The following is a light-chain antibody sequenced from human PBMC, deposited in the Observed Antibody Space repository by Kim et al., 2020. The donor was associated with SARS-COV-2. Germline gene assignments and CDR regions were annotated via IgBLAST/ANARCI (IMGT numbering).Light chain of an antibody. J-gene: IGLJ2*01. Sequence: APGKTARITCGGNNSGSKSVHWYQQKPGQASVLVIYYDSDRPSGIPERFSGSNSGNTATLTISRVEAGDEADYYCQVWDSSSDHVVFGGGTQLTVL. CDR3: QVWDSSSDHVV. V-gene: IGLV3-21*04. CDR1: NSGSKS. CDR2: YDS.